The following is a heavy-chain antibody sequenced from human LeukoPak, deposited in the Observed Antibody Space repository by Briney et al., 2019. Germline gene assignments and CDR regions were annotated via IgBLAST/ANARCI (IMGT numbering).Heavy chain of an antibody. J-gene: IGHJ4*02. CDR3: AIFNYYGSGSYTRFFDY. Sequence: GGSLRLSCAASGFTFSSYVMSWVRQAPGKGLEWVSAISGRGGSTYYADSVKGRFAISRDNSKNTLYLQMNSLRAEDTAVYYCAIFNYYGSGSYTRFFDYWGQGTLVTVSS. CDR2: ISGRGGST. CDR1: GFTFSSYV. D-gene: IGHD3-10*01. V-gene: IGHV3-23*01.